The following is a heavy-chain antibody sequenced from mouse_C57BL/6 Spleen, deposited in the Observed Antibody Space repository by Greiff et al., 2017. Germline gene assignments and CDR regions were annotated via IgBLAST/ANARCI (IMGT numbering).Heavy chain of an antibody. CDR1: GYTFTSYD. Sequence: QVQLKESGPELVKPGASVKLSCTASGYTFTSYDINWVKQRPGQGLEWIGWIYPRDGSTKYNEKFKGKATLTVDTSSSTAYMELHSLTSEDSAVYFCAREIYYDYDKGFDYWGQGTTLTVSS. CDR2: IYPRDGST. D-gene: IGHD2-4*01. V-gene: IGHV1-85*01. CDR3: AREIYYDYDKGFDY. J-gene: IGHJ2*01.